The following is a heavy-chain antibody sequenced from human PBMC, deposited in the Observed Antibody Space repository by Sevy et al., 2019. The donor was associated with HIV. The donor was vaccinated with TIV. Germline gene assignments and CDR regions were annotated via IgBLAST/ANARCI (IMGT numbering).Heavy chain of an antibody. J-gene: IGHJ4*02. CDR1: GFTLRSYT. V-gene: IGHV3-23*01. Sequence: GGSLRLSCVVSGFTLRSYTMTWVRQAPGKGLEWVSTITGSGDKIYYADSVKGRFTISRDNSRNTLYLQMSSLRAADTAVYYCAKGPDDYASSGTPLDYWGQGTLVTVSS. D-gene: IGHD3-22*01. CDR3: AKGPDDYASSGTPLDY. CDR2: ITGSGDKI.